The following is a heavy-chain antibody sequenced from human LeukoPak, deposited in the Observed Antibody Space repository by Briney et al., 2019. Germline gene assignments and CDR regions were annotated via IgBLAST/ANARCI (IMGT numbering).Heavy chain of an antibody. V-gene: IGHV4-39*01. CDR3: ARTNPRGRGPRDY. CDR2: IYYSGST. CDR1: GGSISSSGYY. J-gene: IGHJ4*02. Sequence: SETLSLTCTVSGGSISSSGYYWGWIRQPPGKGLEWIGSIYYSGSTYYNPSLKSRVTISVDTSKNQFSLKLSSVTAADTAVYYCARTNPRGRGPRDYWGQGTLVTVSS. D-gene: IGHD1-14*01.